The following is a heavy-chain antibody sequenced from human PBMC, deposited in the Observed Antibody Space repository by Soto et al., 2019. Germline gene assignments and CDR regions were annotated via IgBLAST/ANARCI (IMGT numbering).Heavy chain of an antibody. CDR2: IIPFSETA. CDR1: GGTFSNYA. Sequence: GASVKVSCKASGGTFSNYAINWVRQAPGQGLEWMGGIIPFSETANYAQKFQGRVTINADKSTSTAYMELSSLRSEDTAVYYCAGALAVLVVKSFYYGLDVWGQGTTVTVSS. V-gene: IGHV1-69*06. D-gene: IGHD3-22*01. CDR3: AGALAVLVVKSFYYGLDV. J-gene: IGHJ6*02.